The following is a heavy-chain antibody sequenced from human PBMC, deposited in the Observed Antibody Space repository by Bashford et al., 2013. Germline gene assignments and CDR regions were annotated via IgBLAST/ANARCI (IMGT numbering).Heavy chain of an antibody. D-gene: IGHD6-19*01. CDR2: IYPGDSDT. CDR3: ARIGVGSGWPFDY. V-gene: IGHV5-51*01. Sequence: WVRQMPGKGLEWMGIIYPGDSDTRYSPSFQGQVTISGDKSISTAYLEWSSLKASDTAMYYCARIGVGSGWPFDYWGQGTLVTVSS. J-gene: IGHJ4*02.